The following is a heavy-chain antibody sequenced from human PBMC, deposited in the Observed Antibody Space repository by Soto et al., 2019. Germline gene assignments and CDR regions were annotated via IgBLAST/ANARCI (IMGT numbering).Heavy chain of an antibody. CDR2: IYYSGST. CDR3: AREERGGYDFWSGYSLDV. CDR1: GGSISSGDYY. Sequence: SETLSLTCTVSGGSISSGDYYWSWIRQPPGKGLEWIGYIYYSGSTYYNPSLKSRVTISVDTSKNQFSLKLSSVTAADTAVYYCAREERGGYDFWSGYSLDVWGQGTTVTVSS. D-gene: IGHD3-3*01. V-gene: IGHV4-30-4*01. J-gene: IGHJ6*02.